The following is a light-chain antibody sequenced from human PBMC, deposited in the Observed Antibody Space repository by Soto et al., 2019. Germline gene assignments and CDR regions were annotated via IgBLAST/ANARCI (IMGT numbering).Light chain of an antibody. CDR1: QSVLYSSNNKNY. CDR2: WAS. J-gene: IGKJ1*01. CDR3: QQYYSTPPT. V-gene: IGKV4-1*01. Sequence: DIVMTQSPDSLAVSLGERATINCESSQSVLYSSNNKNYLAWYQQKPGQPPKLLIYWASTRESGVPDRFSGSGSGTDFTLTSSSLQAEDVAVYYCQQYYSTPPTFGQGTKVEIK.